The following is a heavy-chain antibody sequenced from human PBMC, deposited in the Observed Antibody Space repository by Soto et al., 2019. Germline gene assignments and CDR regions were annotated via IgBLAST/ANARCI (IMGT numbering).Heavy chain of an antibody. D-gene: IGHD3-16*01. J-gene: IGHJ6*02. V-gene: IGHV4-59*01. CDR3: ARLGYSITSGYGMDV. CDR1: GGSISSYY. CDR2: IYYSGST. Sequence: QVQLQESGPGLVKPSETLSLTCTVSGGSISSYYWSWIRQPPGKGLEWIGYIYYSGSTNYNPSLKSRVTISVDTSKNQCSLKLSSVTAADTAVYYCARLGYSITSGYGMDVWGQGTTVTVSS.